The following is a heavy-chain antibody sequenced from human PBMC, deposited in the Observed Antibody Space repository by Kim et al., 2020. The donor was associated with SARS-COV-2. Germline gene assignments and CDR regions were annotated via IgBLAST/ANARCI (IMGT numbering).Heavy chain of an antibody. CDR3: ARGWLRPGFDD. J-gene: IGHJ4*02. CDR2: NN. Sequence: NNDYALSVQSRITINTDTSKNQFSLQLNSVTPEDTAVYYCARGWLRPGFDDWGQGTLVTVSS. D-gene: IGHD5-12*01. V-gene: IGHV6-1*01.